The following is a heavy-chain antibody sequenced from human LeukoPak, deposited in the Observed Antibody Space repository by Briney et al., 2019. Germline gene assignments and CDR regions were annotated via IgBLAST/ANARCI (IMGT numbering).Heavy chain of an antibody. CDR1: GFTFSSYA. CDR2: ISYDGSNK. CDR3: ARDNYCSSTSCYKGYYYYYGMDV. D-gene: IGHD2-2*02. J-gene: IGHJ6*02. Sequence: GGSLRLSCAASGFTFSSYAMHWVRQAPGKGLEWVAVISYDGSNKHYADSVEGRFTISRDNSKNTLYLQMNSLRAEDTAVYYCARDNYCSSTSCYKGYYYYYGMDVWGQGTTVTVSS. V-gene: IGHV3-30-3*01.